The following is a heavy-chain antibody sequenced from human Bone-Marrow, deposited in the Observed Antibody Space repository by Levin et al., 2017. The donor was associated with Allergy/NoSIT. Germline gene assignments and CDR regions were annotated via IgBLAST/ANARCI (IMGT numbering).Heavy chain of an antibody. J-gene: IGHJ6*02. CDR3: TRGGASPPDYDPMDI. D-gene: IGHD3-22*01. CDR2: TRNKADSYTT. CDR1: GFTFSDHF. V-gene: IGHV3-72*01. Sequence: GESLKISCAASGFTFSDHFMDWVRQAPGKGLEWVGRTRNKADSYTTEYAASVKGRFIISRDDSKNLLSLQMNSLKIEDTAVYYCTRGGASPPDYDPMDIWGQGTTVTVSS.